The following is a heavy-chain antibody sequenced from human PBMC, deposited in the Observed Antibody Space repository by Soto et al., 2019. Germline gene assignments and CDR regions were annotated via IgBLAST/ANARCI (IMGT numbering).Heavy chain of an antibody. Sequence: ASVNVSCKASGYTFTSYAMHWVRQAPGQRLEWMGWINAGNGNTKYSQKFQGRVTITRDTSASTAYMELSSLRSDDTAVYFCARGPQSNGWRGKWFDPWGQGTLVTVSS. J-gene: IGHJ5*02. CDR3: ARGPQSNGWRGKWFDP. D-gene: IGHD6-19*01. CDR2: INAGNGNT. V-gene: IGHV1-3*01. CDR1: GYTFTSYA.